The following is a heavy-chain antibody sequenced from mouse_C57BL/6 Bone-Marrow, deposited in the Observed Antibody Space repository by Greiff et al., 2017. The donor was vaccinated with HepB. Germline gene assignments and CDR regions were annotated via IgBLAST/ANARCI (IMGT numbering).Heavy chain of an antibody. J-gene: IGHJ1*03. D-gene: IGHD2-1*01. CDR3: ARGPLLWYFDV. CDR2: IDPNSGGT. CDR1: GYTFTSYW. Sequence: QVQLQQPGAELVKPGASVKMSCKASGYTFTSYWITWVKQRPGQGLEWIGRIDPNSGGTKYNEKFKSKATLTVDKPSSTAYMQLSSLTSEDSAVYYCARGPLLWYFDVWGTGTTVTVSS. V-gene: IGHV1-72*01.